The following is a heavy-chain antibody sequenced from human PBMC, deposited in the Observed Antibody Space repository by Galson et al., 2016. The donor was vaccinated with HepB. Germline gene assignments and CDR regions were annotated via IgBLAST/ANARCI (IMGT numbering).Heavy chain of an antibody. CDR3: TRDYYGSLDH. CDR1: GFIFKNYW. CDR2: IKRDGSQK. J-gene: IGHJ4*02. Sequence: SLRLSCAASGFIFKNYWMAWVRQAPGQGLEWVANIKRDGSQKEYVDSVKGRFAISRDNAKNTVHLQMNSLRAEDTAVYYCTRDYYGSLDHWGQGTLVTVPS. V-gene: IGHV3-7*01. D-gene: IGHD3-10*01.